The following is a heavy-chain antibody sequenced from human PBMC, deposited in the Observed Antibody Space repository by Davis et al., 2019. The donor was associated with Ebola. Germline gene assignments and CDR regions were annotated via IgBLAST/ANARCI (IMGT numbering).Heavy chain of an antibody. CDR3: ARGGYCSGGSCSSNYYYYYGMDV. V-gene: IGHV1-18*01. Sequence: ASVKVSCKASGYTFTSYGISWVRQAPGQGLEWMGWISAYNGNTNYAQKLQGRVTMTTDTSTSTAYMELSSLRSEDTAVYYCARGGYCSGGSCSSNYYYYYGMDVWGQGTTVTVSS. CDR2: ISAYNGNT. CDR1: GYTFTSYG. J-gene: IGHJ6*02. D-gene: IGHD2-15*01.